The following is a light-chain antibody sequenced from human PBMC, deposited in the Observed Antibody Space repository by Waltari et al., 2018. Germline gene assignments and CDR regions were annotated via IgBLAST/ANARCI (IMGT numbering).Light chain of an antibody. CDR1: QSISSW. CDR2: KAS. V-gene: IGKV1-5*03. CDR3: QQYNSAPHS. Sequence: DIQMTQSPSSLSASVGDRVTITCRASQSISSWLAWYQQKPRKAPKLLIYKASSLQSWVPSRFSGSGSGTDFTLTISSLQPEDFATYYCQQYNSAPHSFGQGTKVEIK. J-gene: IGKJ2*03.